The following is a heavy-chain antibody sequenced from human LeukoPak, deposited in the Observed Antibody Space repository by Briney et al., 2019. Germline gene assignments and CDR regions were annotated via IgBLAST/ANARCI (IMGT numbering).Heavy chain of an antibody. Sequence: GGSLRLSCAASGFTFSSYSMNWVRQAPGKGLGWVSSISSSSSYIYYADSVKGRFTISRDNAKNSLYLQMNSLRAEDTAVYYCARDLYGDRDYGMDVWGQGTTVTVSS. CDR3: ARDLYGDRDYGMDV. V-gene: IGHV3-21*01. J-gene: IGHJ6*02. CDR2: ISSSSSYI. D-gene: IGHD4-17*01. CDR1: GFTFSSYS.